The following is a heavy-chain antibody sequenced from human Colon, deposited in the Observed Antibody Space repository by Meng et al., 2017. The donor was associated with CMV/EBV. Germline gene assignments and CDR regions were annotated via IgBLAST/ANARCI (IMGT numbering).Heavy chain of an antibody. D-gene: IGHD5-24*01. CDR3: ARAPTRKYYFQY. V-gene: IGHV3-23*01. CDR1: GFRVSGSA. J-gene: IGHJ4*02. CDR2: IGASGDIT. Sequence: CAPSGFRVSGSAMVGYGGGPGKGLEWVSVIGASGDITFYADAVKGRFTIGRENSKNTVYLQMNSLRAEDTAVYYCARAPTRKYYFQYWGQGSLVTVSS.